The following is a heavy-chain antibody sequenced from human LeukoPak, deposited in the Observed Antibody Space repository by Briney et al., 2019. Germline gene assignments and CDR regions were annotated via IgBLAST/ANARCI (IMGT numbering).Heavy chain of an antibody. J-gene: IGHJ4*02. V-gene: IGHV1-18*01. Sequence: EASVKVSCKASGYTFTSYGISWVRQAPGQGLEWMGWISAYNGNTNYAQKLQGRVTMTTDTSTSTAYMELRSLRSDDTAVYYCAREAYSGYDTQTGLDYWGQGTLVTVSS. D-gene: IGHD5-12*01. CDR3: AREAYSGYDTQTGLDY. CDR2: ISAYNGNT. CDR1: GYTFTSYG.